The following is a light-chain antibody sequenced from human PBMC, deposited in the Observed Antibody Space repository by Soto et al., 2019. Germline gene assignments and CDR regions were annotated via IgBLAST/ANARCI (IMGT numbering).Light chain of an antibody. V-gene: IGKV3-11*01. CDR2: DAS. CDR1: QSVRSTF. Sequence: VLPQSPDTLSLSPGDRATLSCRASQSVRSTFLAWYQQKPGQAPRLLIYDASNRATGISARFSGSGSGTDFTLTISSLEPEDFAVYYCQQRSKWPPEVTFGQGTRLEIK. J-gene: IGKJ5*01. CDR3: QQRSKWPPEVT.